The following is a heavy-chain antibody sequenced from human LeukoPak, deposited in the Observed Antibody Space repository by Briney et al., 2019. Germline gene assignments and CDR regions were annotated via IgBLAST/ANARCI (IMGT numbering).Heavy chain of an antibody. CDR1: GYTFTGYY. CDR2: IKANSGGT. V-gene: IGHV1-2*02. CDR3: ATSGYPYNAFDI. Sequence: ASVKVSCKASGYTFTGYYLDWVRKAPGKGLEWMGWIKANSGGTNYAERFQGRVTMTRDTSISTGYMDLSRLRSDDTAVYHCATSGYPYNAFDIWGQGTMVTVSS. D-gene: IGHD3-22*01. J-gene: IGHJ3*02.